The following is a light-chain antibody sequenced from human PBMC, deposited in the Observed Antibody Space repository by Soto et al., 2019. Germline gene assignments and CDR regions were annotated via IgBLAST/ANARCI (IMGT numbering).Light chain of an antibody. J-gene: IGKJ2*03. CDR1: RIVISNY. CDR3: QKYDTSPYR. Sequence: ESVLAQSPGILSLSPGEGATLSCRSSRIVISNYLAWYQKKPGQAPRLLIYGASNRPTGVPDRFSGSGSGTHFTRTIRGLESADFAVYFCQKYDTSPYRFGQGTKLESK. CDR2: GAS. V-gene: IGKV3-20*01.